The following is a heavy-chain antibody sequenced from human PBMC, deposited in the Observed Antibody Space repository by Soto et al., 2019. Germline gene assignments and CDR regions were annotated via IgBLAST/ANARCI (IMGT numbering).Heavy chain of an antibody. CDR3: AGDSYSSGCLRHEGSVY. CDR1: GFTFSSYA. D-gene: IGHD6-19*01. CDR2: ISYDGSNK. V-gene: IGHV3-30-3*01. Sequence: QVQLVESGGGVVQPGRSLRLSCAASGFTFSSYAMHWVRQAPGKGLEWVAVISYDGSNKYYADSVKGRFTISRDNSKNTLYLQMTSLREEDTAVYYCAGDSYSSGCLRHEGSVYWGQGTLVTVSS. J-gene: IGHJ4*02.